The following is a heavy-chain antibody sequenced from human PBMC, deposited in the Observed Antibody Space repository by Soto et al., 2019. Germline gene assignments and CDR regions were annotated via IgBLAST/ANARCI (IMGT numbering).Heavy chain of an antibody. CDR2: IITIFGTA. D-gene: IGHD2-2*01. Sequence: GASVKVSCKASGYTFTSYGISWVRQAPGQGLEWMGGIITIFGTANYAQKFQGRDTITANKSTSTAYMELISLRSDDTAVYYCARGEFVVPAATITFYYYGMDVWGQGTTVTVSS. CDR1: GYTFTSYG. V-gene: IGHV1-69*06. J-gene: IGHJ6*02. CDR3: ARGEFVVPAATITFYYYGMDV.